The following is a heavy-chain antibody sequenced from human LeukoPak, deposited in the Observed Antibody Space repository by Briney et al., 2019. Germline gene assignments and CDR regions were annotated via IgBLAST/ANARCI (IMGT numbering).Heavy chain of an antibody. CDR3: ARANMVRGVGLFFDRNWFDP. CDR2: INPYSVDT. Sequence: ASVKVSCKASGYSFTGYYIHWVRQAPGQGLAWMGWINPYSVDTTYAQKFQGRLTLTRDTSISTAYMELSGLRSDDTAVYYCARANMVRGVGLFFDRNWFDPWGQGTLVTVSS. D-gene: IGHD3-10*01. CDR1: GYSFTGYY. J-gene: IGHJ5*02. V-gene: IGHV1-2*02.